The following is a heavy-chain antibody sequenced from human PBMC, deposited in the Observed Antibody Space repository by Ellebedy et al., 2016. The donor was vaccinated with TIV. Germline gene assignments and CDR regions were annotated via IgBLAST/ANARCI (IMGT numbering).Heavy chain of an antibody. CDR1: GFNLRNNY. CDR2: VYSAGIT. Sequence: PGGSLRLSCAASGFNLRNNYMSWVRQAPGKGLEWVAIVYSAGITYHADSVEGRFTVSRDTSKNTLYLEMNSLRVKDTAVYYCARGGVAVAGSFFDSWGQGTVVTVSS. J-gene: IGHJ4*02. V-gene: IGHV3-53*01. D-gene: IGHD6-19*01. CDR3: ARGGVAVAGSFFDS.